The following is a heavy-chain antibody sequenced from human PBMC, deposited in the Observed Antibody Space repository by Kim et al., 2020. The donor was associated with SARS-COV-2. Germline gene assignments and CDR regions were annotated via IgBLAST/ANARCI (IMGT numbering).Heavy chain of an antibody. CDR1: GGSISSSSYY. D-gene: IGHD3-10*01. J-gene: IGHJ5*02. CDR3: ARDGRRFGEFHL. Sequence: SETLSLTCTVSGGSISSSSYYWGWIRQPPGKGLEWIGSIYYSGSTYYNPSLKSRVTISVDTSKNQFSLKLSSVTAADTAVYYCARDGRRFGEFHLWGQGTLSPSPQ. V-gene: IGHV4-39*07. CDR2: IYYSGST.